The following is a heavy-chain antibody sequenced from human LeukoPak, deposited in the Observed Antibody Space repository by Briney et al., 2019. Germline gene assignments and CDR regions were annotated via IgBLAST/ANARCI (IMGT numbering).Heavy chain of an antibody. CDR1: GDSFSSNSAA. V-gene: IGHV6-1*01. CDR3: ARERDSSSSPLYYFDY. D-gene: IGHD6-6*01. J-gene: IGHJ4*02. Sequence: SQTLSLTCAISGDSFSSNSAAWNWLRQSPSRGLEWLGRTYYRSKRYNDYAVSVKSRITINPDTSKNQFSLQLNSVTPEDTAVYYCARERDSSSSPLYYFDYWGQGTLVTVSS. CDR2: TYYRSKRYN.